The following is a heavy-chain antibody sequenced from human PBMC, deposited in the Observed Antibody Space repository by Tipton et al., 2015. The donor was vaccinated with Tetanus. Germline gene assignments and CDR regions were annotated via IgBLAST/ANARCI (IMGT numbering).Heavy chain of an antibody. Sequence: TLSLTCAVYGGSFSGYYWSWIRQPPGKGLEWIGEINHSGSTNYNPSLQSRVTISVDTSKNQFSLKLSSVTAADTAVYYCARGVGVAGTLFDYWGQGALVTVSS. D-gene: IGHD1/OR15-1a*01. CDR1: GGSFSGYY. J-gene: IGHJ4*02. CDR2: INHSGST. CDR3: ARGVGVAGTLFDY. V-gene: IGHV4-34*01.